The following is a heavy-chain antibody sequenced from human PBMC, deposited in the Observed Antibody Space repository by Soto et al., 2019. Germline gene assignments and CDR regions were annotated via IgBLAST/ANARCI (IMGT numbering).Heavy chain of an antibody. D-gene: IGHD5-18*01. CDR3: ARGVDTAMVWDLWFDP. Sequence: EVQLVESGGGLVQPGGSLRLSCAASGFTVSSNYMSWVRQAPGKGLEWVSVIYSGGSTYYADSVKGRFTISRDNSKNKLYLQMNSLRAEDTAVYYCARGVDTAMVWDLWFDPWGQGTLVTVSS. CDR2: IYSGGST. J-gene: IGHJ5*02. CDR1: GFTVSSNY. V-gene: IGHV3-66*01.